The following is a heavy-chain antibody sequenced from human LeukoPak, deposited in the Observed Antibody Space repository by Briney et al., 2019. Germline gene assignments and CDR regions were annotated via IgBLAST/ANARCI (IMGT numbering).Heavy chain of an antibody. CDR3: APSIVVVPAATIDEI. CDR1: GFTFSSYE. Sequence: GGSLRLSCAASGFTFSSYEMNWVRQAPGKGLEWVSYISSSGSTIYYADSVKGRFTISRDNAKNSLYLQMNSLRAEDTAVYYCAPSIVVVPAATIDEIWGQGTLVTVSS. V-gene: IGHV3-48*03. J-gene: IGHJ4*02. D-gene: IGHD2-2*01. CDR2: ISSSGSTI.